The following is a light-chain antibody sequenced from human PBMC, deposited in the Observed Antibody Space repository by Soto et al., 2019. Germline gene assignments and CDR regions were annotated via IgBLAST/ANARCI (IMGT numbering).Light chain of an antibody. J-gene: IGKJ2*01. V-gene: IGKV1-9*01. CDR3: QQLNSYPQNT. CDR1: QGISSY. Sequence: DIQLTQSPSFLSASVGVRVTITCRASQGISSYLAWYQQKPGKAPKLLIYAASTLQSGVPSRFSGSGSRTEFTLTISSLQPEDFATYYCQQLNSYPQNTFGQGTKLEIK. CDR2: AAS.